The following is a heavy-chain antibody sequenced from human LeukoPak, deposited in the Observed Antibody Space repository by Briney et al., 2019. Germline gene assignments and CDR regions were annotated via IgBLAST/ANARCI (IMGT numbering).Heavy chain of an antibody. J-gene: IGHJ4*02. D-gene: IGHD3-16*02. Sequence: GGSLRLSCAASGFTFDDYPMHWVRQAPGKGLEWVSLISWDGGSTYYADSVKGRFTISRDNSKNSLYLQMNSLRTEDTALYYCAKESTGLGELSLDYWGQGTLVTVSS. CDR1: GFTFDDYP. CDR3: AKESTGLGELSLDY. CDR2: ISWDGGST. V-gene: IGHV3-43*01.